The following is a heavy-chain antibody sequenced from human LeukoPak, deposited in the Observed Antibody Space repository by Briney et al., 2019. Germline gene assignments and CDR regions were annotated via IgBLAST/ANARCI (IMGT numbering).Heavy chain of an antibody. Sequence: GGSLRLSCAASGFTFSSYAMHWVRQAPGKGLEWVAVISYDGSNKYYADSVKGRFTISRDNSKNTLYLQMNSLRAEGTAVYYCAKPLRDAGSFNYPYFDFWGQGTLVTVSS. D-gene: IGHD5-24*01. J-gene: IGHJ4*02. CDR1: GFTFSSYA. CDR3: AKPLRDAGSFNYPYFDF. CDR2: ISYDGSNK. V-gene: IGHV3-30*04.